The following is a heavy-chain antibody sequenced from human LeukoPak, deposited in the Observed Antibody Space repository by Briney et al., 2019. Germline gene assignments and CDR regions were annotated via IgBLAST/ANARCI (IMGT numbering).Heavy chain of an antibody. CDR1: GDSVSTNSAA. CDR2: TYYRYKWYN. D-gene: IGHD6-19*01. Sequence: SQTLSLTCAISGDSVSTNSAAWNWIRHSPSRGLEWLGRTYYRYKWYNDYAVSVKSRITINPDTSKNQFSLQLNSVTPEGTAVYYCARVGEQWLVFFDYWGQGTLVTVSS. CDR3: ARVGEQWLVFFDY. V-gene: IGHV6-1*01. J-gene: IGHJ4*02.